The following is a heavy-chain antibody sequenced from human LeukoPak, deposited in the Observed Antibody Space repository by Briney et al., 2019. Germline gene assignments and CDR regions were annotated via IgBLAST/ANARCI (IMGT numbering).Heavy chain of an antibody. CDR3: ARDRNIVVVPAALYYYYYGMDV. Sequence: GASVKVSCKVSGYTLTELSMHWVRQAPGQGLEWVGWISPYNGNTNYAQKLQGRVTMTTDTSTSTAYMQLRSPRSDDTAVYYCARDRNIVVVPAALYYYYYGMDVWGQGTTVTVSS. V-gene: IGHV1-18*01. CDR1: GYTLTELS. CDR2: ISPYNGNT. J-gene: IGHJ6*02. D-gene: IGHD2-2*01.